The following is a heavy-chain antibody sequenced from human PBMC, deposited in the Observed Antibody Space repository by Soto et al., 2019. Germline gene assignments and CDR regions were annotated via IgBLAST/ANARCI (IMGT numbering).Heavy chain of an antibody. V-gene: IGHV1-8*01. D-gene: IGHD2-2*01. J-gene: IGHJ6*03. CDR1: GYTFTSYD. Sequence: ASVKVSCKASGYTFTSYDINWVRQATGQGLEWMGWMNPNRGNTGYAQKFQGRVTMTRNTSISTAYMELSSLRSEDTAVYYCARGRGCSSTSCYGGYYYYYYYMDVWGKGTTVTVSS. CDR2: MNPNRGNT. CDR3: ARGRGCSSTSCYGGYYYYYYYMDV.